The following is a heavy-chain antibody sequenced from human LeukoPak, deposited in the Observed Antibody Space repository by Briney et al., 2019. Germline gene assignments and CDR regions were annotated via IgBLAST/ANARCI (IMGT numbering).Heavy chain of an antibody. V-gene: IGHV4-31*03. Sequence: PSETLSLTCTVSGSSISRSTYYWSWIRQPPGKGLECIGFTYYSGSTHYNPSLESRVTISVDTSKNQLSLKLNSVTAADTAVYYCVGGSYPFEYWGQGALVTVSS. J-gene: IGHJ4*02. CDR3: VGGSYPFEY. CDR2: TYYSGST. CDR1: GSSISRSTYY. D-gene: IGHD1-26*01.